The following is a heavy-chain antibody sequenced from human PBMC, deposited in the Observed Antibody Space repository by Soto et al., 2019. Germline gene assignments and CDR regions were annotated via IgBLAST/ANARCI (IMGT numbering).Heavy chain of an antibody. CDR2: INAGNGNT. V-gene: IGHV1-3*01. J-gene: IGHJ4*02. D-gene: IGHD3-10*01. Sequence: QVQLVQSGAEVKKPGASVKVSCKASGYTFTSYAMHWVRQAPGQRLEWMGWINAGNGNTKYSQKFQGRVTITRDTSASAAYMEVSRLRSEDTAVYYCARGRTYYYGSGLPFDYWGQGTLVTVSS. CDR1: GYTFTSYA. CDR3: ARGRTYYYGSGLPFDY.